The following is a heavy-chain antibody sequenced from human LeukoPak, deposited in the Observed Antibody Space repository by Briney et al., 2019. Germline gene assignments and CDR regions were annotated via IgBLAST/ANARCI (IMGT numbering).Heavy chain of an antibody. J-gene: IGHJ4*02. D-gene: IGHD3-9*01. CDR2: IYYSGST. CDR3: AGGYDILTGPGY. Sequence: SETLSLTCTVSGASIRSHYWSWIRQPPGKALEWIGYIYYSGSTSYNPSLKSRVTISVDTSKNQFSLKLSSVTAADTAVYYCAGGYDILTGPGYWGQGTLVTVSS. CDR1: GASIRSHY. V-gene: IGHV4-59*08.